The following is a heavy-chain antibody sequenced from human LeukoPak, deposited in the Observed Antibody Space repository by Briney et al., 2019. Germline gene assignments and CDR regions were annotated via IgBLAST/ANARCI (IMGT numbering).Heavy chain of an antibody. V-gene: IGHV3-23*01. CDR3: AKDHLSERYYDSNWFDP. J-gene: IGHJ5*02. Sequence: PGGSLRLSCAASGFTFSSYAMSWVRQAPGKGLEWVSAISGSGGSTYYADSVKGRFTISRDNSKNTLYLQMNSLRAEDTAVYYCAKDHLSERYYDSNWFDPWGQGTLVTVSS. CDR1: GFTFSSYA. D-gene: IGHD3-10*01. CDR2: ISGSGGST.